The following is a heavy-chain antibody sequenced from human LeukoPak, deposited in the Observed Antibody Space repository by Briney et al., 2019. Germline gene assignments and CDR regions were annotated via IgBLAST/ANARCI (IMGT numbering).Heavy chain of an antibody. Sequence: SETLSLTCTVSGGSISSSSYYWDWIRQPPGKGLEWIGSIYYSGSTYYNPSLESRVTISVDTSKNQFSLKLSSVTAADTAVYYCASETTTKYYYGSGRKNWFDPWGQGTLVTVSS. D-gene: IGHD3-10*01. CDR2: IYYSGST. J-gene: IGHJ5*02. CDR3: ASETTTKYYYGSGRKNWFDP. CDR1: GGSISSSSYY. V-gene: IGHV4-39*01.